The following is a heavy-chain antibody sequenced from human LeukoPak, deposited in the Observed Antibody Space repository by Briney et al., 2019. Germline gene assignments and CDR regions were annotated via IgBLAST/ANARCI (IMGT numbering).Heavy chain of an antibody. CDR2: IYYSGST. J-gene: IGHJ6*03. V-gene: IGHV4-59*11. CDR3: ARDRINGYYYMDV. Sequence: PSETLSLTCTVSGGSISSHYWSWIRQPPGKGLEWIGYIYYSGSTNYNPSLKSRVTISVDTSKNQFSLKLSSVTAADTAVYYCARDRINGYYYMDVWGKGTTVTVSS. D-gene: IGHD2-15*01. CDR1: GGSISSHY.